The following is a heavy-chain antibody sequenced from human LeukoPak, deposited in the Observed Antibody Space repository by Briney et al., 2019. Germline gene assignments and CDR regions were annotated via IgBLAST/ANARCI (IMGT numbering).Heavy chain of an antibody. CDR1: GFTLSNYG. J-gene: IGHJ6*02. CDR3: AKDLPGGMDV. CDR2: IRHDGSNT. V-gene: IGHV3-30*02. Sequence: GGSLRLSCAVSGFTLSNYGMHWVRQAPGKGLEWVAFIRHDGSNTNYADSVKGRFTISRDSSKNTLYLQMNSLRPEDTAVYYCAKDLPGGMDVWGQGTTVTVSS.